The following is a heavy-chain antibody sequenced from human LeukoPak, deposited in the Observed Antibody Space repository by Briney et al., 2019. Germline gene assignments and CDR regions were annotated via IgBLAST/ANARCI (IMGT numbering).Heavy chain of an antibody. V-gene: IGHV3-48*01. D-gene: IGHD2-8*01. Sequence: QPGGSLRLSCAASGFPFSSYSMNWVRQAPGKGLEWVSYISSSSSTIYYADSVKGRFTISRDNAKNSLYLQMNSLRAEDTAVYYCARVPPYCTNGVCYTTLDYWGQGTLVTVSS. CDR3: ARVPPYCTNGVCYTTLDY. CDR1: GFPFSSYS. CDR2: ISSSSSTI. J-gene: IGHJ4*02.